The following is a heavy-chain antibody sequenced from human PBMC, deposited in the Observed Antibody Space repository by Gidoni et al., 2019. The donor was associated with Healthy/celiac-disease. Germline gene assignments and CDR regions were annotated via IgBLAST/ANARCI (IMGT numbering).Heavy chain of an antibody. CDR1: GFTFSDNY. J-gene: IGHJ5*02. D-gene: IGHD6-19*01. CDR2: SSSSGRTI. V-gene: IGHV3-11*01. Sequence: QVQLVASGGGLVTPGGSLSLPCAASGFTFSDNYMSWLRQAPGKGLEWVSYSSSSGRTIYYADSGKGRFTISRDNAKNSLYLQMNSLRDEDTAVYYCARAGAGTWTRVGWFDPWGQGTLVTVSS. CDR3: ARAGAGTWTRVGWFDP.